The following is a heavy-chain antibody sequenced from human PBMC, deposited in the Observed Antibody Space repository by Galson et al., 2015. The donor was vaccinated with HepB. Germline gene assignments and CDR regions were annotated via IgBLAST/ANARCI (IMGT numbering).Heavy chain of an antibody. Sequence: SVKVSCKASGYSFTNYGINWVRQAPGQGLEWMGWISAYHDNSHYAQSFRGRVTMTTDTSTAYMELRSLRSDDTAVYYCARGPWFGELTGILVLQHWGQGTLVTVSS. J-gene: IGHJ1*01. CDR2: ISAYHDNS. D-gene: IGHD3-10*01. V-gene: IGHV1-18*04. CDR3: ARGPWFGELTGILVLQH. CDR1: GYSFTNYG.